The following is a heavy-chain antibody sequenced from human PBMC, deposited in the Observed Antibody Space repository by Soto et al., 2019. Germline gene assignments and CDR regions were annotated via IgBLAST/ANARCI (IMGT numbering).Heavy chain of an antibody. CDR1: GGSISSYY. D-gene: IGHD6-13*01. Sequence: PWETLSLTCTVSGGSISSYYWSWIRQPAGKGLEWIGRIYTSGSTNYNPSLKSRVTMSVDTSKNQFSLKLSSVTAADTAGYYCARDRTAAGPGLDRLLGYYYGMDVWGQGTTV. J-gene: IGHJ6*02. V-gene: IGHV4-4*07. CDR3: ARDRTAAGPGLDRLLGYYYGMDV. CDR2: IYTSGST.